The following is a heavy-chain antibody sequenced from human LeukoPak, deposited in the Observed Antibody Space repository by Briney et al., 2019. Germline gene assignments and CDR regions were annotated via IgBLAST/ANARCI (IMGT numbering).Heavy chain of an antibody. D-gene: IGHD2-2*01. CDR2: IDGSGGTT. CDR1: GFTFTRNA. V-gene: IGHV3-23*01. CDR3: AKAHCSSTSCSRADN. Sequence: GGSLRLSCAASGFTFTRNAMAWVRQAPGKGLEWVSAIDGSGGTTFYADSGKGRVTISRVQSTNTVYLQMNSLRADDTAVYYCAKAHCSSTSCSRADNWGQGTLVTVSS. J-gene: IGHJ4*02.